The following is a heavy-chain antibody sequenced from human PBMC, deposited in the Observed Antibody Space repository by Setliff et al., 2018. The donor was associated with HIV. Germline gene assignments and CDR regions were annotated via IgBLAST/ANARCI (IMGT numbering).Heavy chain of an antibody. CDR3: ARDSSSGWRRDIDY. V-gene: IGHV1-3*04. CDR1: GYTFTSYA. CDR2: INTGKGNT. D-gene: IGHD6-19*01. J-gene: IGHJ4*02. Sequence: ASVKVSCKASGYTFTSYAMHWVRQAPGQRLEWMGWINTGKGNTKYSQNFQGRVTITRDTSASTAYMELSSLRSEDTAVYYCARDSSSGWRRDIDYWGQGTLVTVSS.